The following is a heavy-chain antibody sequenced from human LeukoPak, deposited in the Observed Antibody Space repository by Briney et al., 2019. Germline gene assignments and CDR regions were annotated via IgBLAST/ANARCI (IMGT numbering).Heavy chain of an antibody. CDR3: ARSLYYYDSSGGFDY. V-gene: IGHV1-2*04. CDR2: INPNSGGT. J-gene: IGHJ4*02. Sequence: ASVKVSCKASGYTFTGYYMHWVRQAPGRGLEWMGWINPNSGGTNYAQKFQGWVTMTRDTSISTAYMELSRLRSDDTAVYYCARSLYYYDSSGGFDYWGQGTLVTVSS. D-gene: IGHD3-22*01. CDR1: GYTFTGYY.